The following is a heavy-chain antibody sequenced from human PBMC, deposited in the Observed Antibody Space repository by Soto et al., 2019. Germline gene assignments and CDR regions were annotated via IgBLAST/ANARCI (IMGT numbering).Heavy chain of an antibody. CDR1: GFSLSSTRVA. V-gene: IGHV2-5*02. CDR2: IYWDDDK. Sequence: QITLKESGPTLVKPTQTLTLTCTFSGFSLSSTRVAVGWIRQPPGKALEWLALIYWDDDKRYSSFLKSRLTITKDTCKNQVVLTMSNMDPVDTARYYCAHIVVAGLGYDFDYWGQGTLVTVSS. CDR3: AHIVVAGLGYDFDY. D-gene: IGHD6-19*01. J-gene: IGHJ4*02.